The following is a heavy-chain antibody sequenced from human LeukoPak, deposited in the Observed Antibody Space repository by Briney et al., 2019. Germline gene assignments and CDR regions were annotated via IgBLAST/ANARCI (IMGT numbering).Heavy chain of an antibody. Sequence: ASVKVSCKASGYTFTSNNIDGVRQAPGQGLEWMGWMNPNNGNTGYAQKFQGRVTMTRDISITTAYMELSSLGSEDTAVYYCARAVTNYNPLDVWGKGTSVTVSS. CDR3: ARAVTNYNPLDV. D-gene: IGHD4/OR15-4a*01. CDR1: GYTFTSNN. CDR2: MNPNNGNT. V-gene: IGHV1-8*01. J-gene: IGHJ6*04.